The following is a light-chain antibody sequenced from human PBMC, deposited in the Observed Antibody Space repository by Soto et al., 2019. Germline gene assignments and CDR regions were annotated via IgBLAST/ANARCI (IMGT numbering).Light chain of an antibody. CDR2: GAS. J-gene: IGKJ4*01. CDR1: QSVSSY. Sequence: TQSPSTLSASVGDRATLSCRASQSVSSYLAWYQQKPGQAPRLLIYGASSRATGIPDRFSGSGSGTDFTLTISRLEPEDFAVYYCQQYGSAPLTFGGGTKV. V-gene: IGKV3-20*01. CDR3: QQYGSAPLT.